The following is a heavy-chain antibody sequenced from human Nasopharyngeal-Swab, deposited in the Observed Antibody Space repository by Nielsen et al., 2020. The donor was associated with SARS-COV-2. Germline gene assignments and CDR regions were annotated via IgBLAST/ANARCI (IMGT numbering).Heavy chain of an antibody. CDR1: GFTFSSYA. J-gene: IGHJ6*03. V-gene: IGHV3-23*01. Sequence: GGSLRLSCAASGFTFSSYAISWVRQAPGKGLEWVSAISGSGGSTYYADSVKGRFTISRDNSKNTLYLQMNSLRAEDTAVYYCAKDNGYCTNGVCSRVRTYYYYYMDVWGKGTTVTVSS. D-gene: IGHD2-8*01. CDR2: ISGSGGST. CDR3: AKDNGYCTNGVCSRVRTYYYYYMDV.